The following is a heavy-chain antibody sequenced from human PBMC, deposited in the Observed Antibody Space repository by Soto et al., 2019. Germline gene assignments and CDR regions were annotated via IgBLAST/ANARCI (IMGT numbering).Heavy chain of an antibody. D-gene: IGHD6-25*01. V-gene: IGHV4-4*02. CDR1: TGSISSGNW. J-gene: IGHJ4*02. CDR3: ARVFSSGSGWMYYFDF. CDR2: IYYTGAT. Sequence: QVQLRESGPGLVEASGTLSLTCEVSTGSISSGNWWSWVRQPPGKGLEWIGEIYYTGATNYNPSLKSPITMTIDKSKDHFSLSLRSATAADTAVYHCARVFSSGSGWMYYFDFWGQGTLVSVSS.